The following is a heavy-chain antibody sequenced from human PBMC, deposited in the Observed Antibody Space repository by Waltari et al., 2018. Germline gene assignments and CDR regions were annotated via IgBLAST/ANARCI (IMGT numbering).Heavy chain of an antibody. CDR3: VREVGYTNSAT. Sequence: LESGGASVQPGGSLRLACAAPGVNVNDHTRSGVRKHPGKCLEGVSSVSNGNDVSYQSDSVKGRFTTSRDIAGNSIYLQMSGLRSEDTAIYYCVREVGYTNSATWGQGTLVNVSP. CDR2: VSNGNDVS. D-gene: IGHD4-4*01. CDR1: GVNVNDHT. V-gene: IGHV3-23*01. J-gene: IGHJ4*02.